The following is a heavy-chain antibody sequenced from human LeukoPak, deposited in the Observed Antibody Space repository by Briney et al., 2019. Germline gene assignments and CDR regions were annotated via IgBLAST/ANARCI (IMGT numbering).Heavy chain of an antibody. J-gene: IGHJ3*02. CDR3: ARTTVDYGLLDAFDI. CDR1: GGSISSYY. Sequence: SETLSLTCTVSGGSISSYYRSWIRQPPGKGLEWIGYIYYSGSTNYNPSLKSRVTISVDTSKNQFSLKLSSVTAADTAVYYYARTTVDYGLLDAFDIWGQGTMVTVSS. V-gene: IGHV4-59*01. CDR2: IYYSGST. D-gene: IGHD4-17*01.